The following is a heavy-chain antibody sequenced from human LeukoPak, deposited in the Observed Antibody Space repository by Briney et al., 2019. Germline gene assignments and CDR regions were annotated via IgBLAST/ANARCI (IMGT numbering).Heavy chain of an antibody. CDR3: ARDRYSSGAYYFDY. J-gene: IGHJ4*02. CDR1: GFTFSSYS. CDR2: ISSSSSYI. Sequence: GGSLRLSCAASGFTFSSYSMNWVRQAPGKGLEWVSSISSSSSYIYYADSVKGRFTISRDNAKNSLYLQMNNLRAEDTAVYYCARDRYSSGAYYFDYWGQGTLVTVSS. V-gene: IGHV3-21*01. D-gene: IGHD6-19*01.